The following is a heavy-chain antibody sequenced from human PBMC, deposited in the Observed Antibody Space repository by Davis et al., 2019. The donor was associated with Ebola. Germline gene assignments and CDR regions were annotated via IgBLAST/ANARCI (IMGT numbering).Heavy chain of an antibody. D-gene: IGHD4-11*01. CDR1: GFTFSSYS. J-gene: IGHJ6*02. V-gene: IGHV3-48*04. CDR3: ARLTTRYYYYGMDV. Sequence: GESLKISCAASGFTFSSYSMNWVRQAPGKGLEWVSYISSSGSTIYYADSVKGRFTISRDNAKNSLYLQMNSLRAEDTAVYYCARLTTRYYYYGMDVWGQGTTVTVSS. CDR2: ISSSGSTI.